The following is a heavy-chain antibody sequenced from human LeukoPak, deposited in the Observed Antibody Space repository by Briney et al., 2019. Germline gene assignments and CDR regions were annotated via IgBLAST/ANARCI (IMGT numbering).Heavy chain of an antibody. V-gene: IGHV3-23*01. CDR1: GFTFSSYA. Sequence: PGGSLRLSCAASGFTFSSYAMSWVRQAPGKGLEWVSAISGSGGSTYYADSVKGRFTISRDSSKNTLYLQMNSLRAEDTAVYYCAKGIQLWLLPLGYWGQGTLVTVSS. CDR2: ISGSGGST. J-gene: IGHJ4*02. CDR3: AKGIQLWLLPLGY. D-gene: IGHD5-18*01.